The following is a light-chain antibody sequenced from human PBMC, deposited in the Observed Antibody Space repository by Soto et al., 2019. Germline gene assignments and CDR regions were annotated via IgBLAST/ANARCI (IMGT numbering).Light chain of an antibody. CDR1: QGINSF. J-gene: IGKJ2*02. CDR3: QQLTNYRCT. V-gene: IGKV1-9*01. Sequence: IQLTQSPSSLSASVGDRVTITCRASQGINSFLAWYQQKPGKAPKLLIYGASPLQSGVPSRFSGSGSGTDCTLTISSVEPEDFATYYCQQLTNYRCTFGQGTKLQIK. CDR2: GAS.